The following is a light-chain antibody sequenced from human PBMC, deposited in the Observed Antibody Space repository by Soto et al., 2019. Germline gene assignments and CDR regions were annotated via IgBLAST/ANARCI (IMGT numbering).Light chain of an antibody. Sequence: QLTQSPSSLSASVGDRVTMTCRASLGISSAVAWYQQKPGKAPKLLVYSASTLQSGVPSRFSGSGSGTHFTLTISSLHPEDFATYYCQQLSYFPRGTFGQGTRLEV. J-gene: IGKJ5*01. CDR3: QQLSYFPRGT. CDR1: LGISSA. V-gene: IGKV1-9*01. CDR2: SAS.